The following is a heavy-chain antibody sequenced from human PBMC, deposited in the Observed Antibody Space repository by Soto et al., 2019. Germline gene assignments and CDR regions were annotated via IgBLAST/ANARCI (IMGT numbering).Heavy chain of an antibody. CDR3: ARDRFASSLSDFDY. V-gene: IGHV3-30-3*01. J-gene: IGHJ4*02. CDR2: ISDDGSNK. CDR1: GFTFSNYA. Sequence: QVQLVESGGGVVQPGRSLRLSCAASGFTFSNYALHWVRQAPGKGLEWVAVISDDGSNKYYADSVKGRFTISRDNSKNALYLQMNSLRAEDTAMYYCARDRFASSLSDFDYWGQGTPVTVSS. D-gene: IGHD6-6*01.